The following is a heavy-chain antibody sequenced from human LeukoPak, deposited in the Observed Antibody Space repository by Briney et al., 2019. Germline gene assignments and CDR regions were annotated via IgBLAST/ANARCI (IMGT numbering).Heavy chain of an antibody. Sequence: ASVKVSCKPSGYTFTGCYLHWVRQAPGQGLEWMGSINPNSGGTNYAQKFQGRVTMTSDTSISTAYMELRRLRSDDTAVYYCARVPQWLPPYYFEYWGQGTLVTVSS. V-gene: IGHV1-2*02. J-gene: IGHJ4*02. CDR1: GYTFTGCY. D-gene: IGHD6-19*01. CDR3: ARVPQWLPPYYFEY. CDR2: INPNSGGT.